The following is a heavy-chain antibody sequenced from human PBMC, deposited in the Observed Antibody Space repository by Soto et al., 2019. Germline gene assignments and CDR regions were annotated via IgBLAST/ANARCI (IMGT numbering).Heavy chain of an antibody. V-gene: IGHV3-30-3*01. J-gene: IGHJ1*01. CDR3: AREDIVVVVAATPTEYFQH. CDR2: ISYDGSNK. Sequence: QVQLVESGGGVVQPGRSLRLSCAASGFTFSSYAMQWVRQAPGKGLEWVAVISYDGSNKYYADSVKGRFTISRDNSKNTLYLQMNSLRAEDTAVYYCAREDIVVVVAATPTEYFQHWGQGTLVTVSS. CDR1: GFTFSSYA. D-gene: IGHD2-15*01.